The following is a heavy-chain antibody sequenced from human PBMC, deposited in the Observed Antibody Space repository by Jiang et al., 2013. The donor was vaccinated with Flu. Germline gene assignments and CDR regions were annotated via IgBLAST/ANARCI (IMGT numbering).Heavy chain of an antibody. J-gene: IGHJ4*02. Sequence: GSGLVKPSETLSLTCTVSGGSISSYYWSWIRQPPGKGLEWIGYIYYSGSTNYNPSLKSRVTISVDTSKNQFSLKLSSVTAADTAVYYCARLWRGALDYWGQGTLVTVSS. CDR3: ARLWRGALDY. V-gene: IGHV4-59*08. CDR2: IYYSGST. CDR1: GGSISSYY. D-gene: IGHD1-26*01.